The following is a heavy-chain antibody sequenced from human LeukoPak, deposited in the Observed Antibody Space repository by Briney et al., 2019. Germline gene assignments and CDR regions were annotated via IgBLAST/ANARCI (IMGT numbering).Heavy chain of an antibody. CDR1: GYTFTSYG. Sequence: GASVKVSCKASGYTFTSYGISWVRQAPGQGLEWMGWISTYNGNTNYAQKLQGRVTMTTDTSTSTAYMELRSLRSDDTAVYYCARDTAQDLWFGELPYDYWGQGTLVTVSS. CDR3: ARDTAQDLWFGELPYDY. D-gene: IGHD3-10*01. V-gene: IGHV1-18*01. J-gene: IGHJ4*02. CDR2: ISTYNGNT.